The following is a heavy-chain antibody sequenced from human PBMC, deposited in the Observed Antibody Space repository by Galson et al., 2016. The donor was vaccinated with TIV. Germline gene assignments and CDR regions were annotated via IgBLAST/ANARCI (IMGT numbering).Heavy chain of an antibody. CDR2: MRFDGGEE. CDR1: GFTFTTSG. J-gene: IGHJ4*02. CDR3: AKATYRNMLAAAVLGY. Sequence: SLRLSCAASGFTFTTSGIHWVRQAPGKGPEWVAFMRFDGGEESYVDSVKGRFTISRDNAKNTLYLQMNSLRGDDTAVYYCAKATYRNMLAAAVLGYWGQGTLVTVSS. V-gene: IGHV3-30*02. D-gene: IGHD6-13*01.